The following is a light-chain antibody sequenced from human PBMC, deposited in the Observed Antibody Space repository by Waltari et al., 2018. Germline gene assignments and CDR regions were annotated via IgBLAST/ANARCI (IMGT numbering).Light chain of an antibody. J-gene: IGLJ3*02. CDR3: CSYAGSYSWL. V-gene: IGLV2-11*01. Sequence: QSALTQPRSVSGSPGLSVTISCVGSSSDVGNYNFVSWFQHHPGKAPKLLIFDVTKRPSGVPDRFSASKSGNSASLTISGLQSEDEADYYCCSYAGSYSWLFVGGTKVTVL. CDR1: SSDVGNYNF. CDR2: DVT.